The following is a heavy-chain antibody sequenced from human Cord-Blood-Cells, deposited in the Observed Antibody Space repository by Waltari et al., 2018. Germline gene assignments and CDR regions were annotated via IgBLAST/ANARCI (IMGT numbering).Heavy chain of an antibody. CDR2: ISYDGSNK. V-gene: IGHV3-30*04. CDR3: ARDRALGDYDAFDI. D-gene: IGHD4-17*01. J-gene: IGHJ3*02. CDR1: GFTFSSYA. Sequence: QVQLVESGGGVVQPGRSLRLSCAASGFTFSSYAMHWVRQAPGKGLEWVAVISYDGSNKYYADSVKGRFTISRDNSKNTLYLQMNSLRAEDTAVYYCARDRALGDYDAFDIWGQGTMVTVSS.